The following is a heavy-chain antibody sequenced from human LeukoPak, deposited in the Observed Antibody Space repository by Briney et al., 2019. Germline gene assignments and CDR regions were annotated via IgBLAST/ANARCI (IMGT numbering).Heavy chain of an antibody. CDR3: ARQTGSGLFILP. V-gene: IGHV4-39*01. J-gene: IGHJ4*02. CDR1: GVYISSSNSY. CDR2: IYYSGNT. D-gene: IGHD3/OR15-3a*01. Sequence: SETPSLTCTVSGVYISSSNSYWGWIRQPPGKGLEWIGSIYYSGNTYYNASLKSQVSISIDTSKNQFSLRLTSVTAADTAVYYCARQTGSGLFILPGGQGTLVTVSS.